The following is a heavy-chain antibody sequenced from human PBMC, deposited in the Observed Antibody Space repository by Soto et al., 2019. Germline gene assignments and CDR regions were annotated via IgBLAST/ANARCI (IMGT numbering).Heavy chain of an antibody. D-gene: IGHD2-21*01. CDR1: GDSISTGNTS. J-gene: IGHJ6*02. CDR3: VRDPSPCDYYYAMDV. CDR2: IFSSGTT. V-gene: IGHV4-30-4*01. Sequence: PAETLSLTCTVSGDSISTGNTSWSWIRQPPGKGLERIGYIFSSGTTYYNPSLKSRLTMSLDASQNQSSLKLNSLTDADTAVYFCVRDPSPCDYYYAMDVLGQGTPVTASS.